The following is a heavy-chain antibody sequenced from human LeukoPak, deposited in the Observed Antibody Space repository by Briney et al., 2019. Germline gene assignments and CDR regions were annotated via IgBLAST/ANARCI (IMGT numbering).Heavy chain of an antibody. V-gene: IGHV3-33*01. CDR3: ARDREAPRPGWFDP. CDR2: IWYDGSKK. D-gene: IGHD6-6*01. CDR1: GFSFSSHG. J-gene: IGHJ5*02. Sequence: WGCLRLSCAASGFSFSSHGMHWVRQVPGKGLEWVAVIWYDGSKKYYADFVKGRFTISRHNFKNTMSLQMNSLRADDTAVYYCARDREAPRPGWFDPWGQGTLLTVSS.